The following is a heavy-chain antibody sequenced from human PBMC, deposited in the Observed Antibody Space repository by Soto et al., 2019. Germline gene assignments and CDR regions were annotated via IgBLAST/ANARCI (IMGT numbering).Heavy chain of an antibody. D-gene: IGHD1-1*01. J-gene: IGHJ4*02. CDR3: ARGRYGDY. Sequence: QVHLVQSGAEVKKPGASVKVSCKGSGYGFTTYGITWVRQAPGHGLEWMAWISAHNGNTNYAQKLQGRVTVTRDTSASTAYMELRSLRSDGTAVYYCARGRYGDYWGQGALVTVSS. CDR2: ISAHNGNT. CDR1: GYGFTTYG. V-gene: IGHV1-18*01.